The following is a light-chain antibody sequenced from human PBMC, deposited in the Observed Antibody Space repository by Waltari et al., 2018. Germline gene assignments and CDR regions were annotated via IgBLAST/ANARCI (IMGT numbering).Light chain of an antibody. Sequence: EIVMTQSPATLSVYPGERATLSCRASQSVSNNLAWFQHKPGQAPRLLIDGASPRAAGIPARFSGSGSGADFTLTISSLQSEDFALYYCQQYNSWPLTFGGGTKVEIK. J-gene: IGKJ4*01. V-gene: IGKV3-15*01. CDR2: GAS. CDR3: QQYNSWPLT. CDR1: QSVSNN.